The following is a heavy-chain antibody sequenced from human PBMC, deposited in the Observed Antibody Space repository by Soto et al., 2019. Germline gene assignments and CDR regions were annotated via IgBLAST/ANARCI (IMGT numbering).Heavy chain of an antibody. J-gene: IGHJ4*02. V-gene: IGHV3-49*04. CDR2: IRSKAYGGPT. D-gene: IGHD1-26*01. CDR3: TRDLYSGSYYRPY. Sequence: GGSLRLSCTASGFTSGDYAMSWVRQAPGKGLEWVGFIRSKAYGGPTEYAASVKGRFTISRDDSKSIAYLQMNSLKTEDTAVYYCTRDLYSGSYYRPYWGQGTLVTVSS. CDR1: GFTSGDYA.